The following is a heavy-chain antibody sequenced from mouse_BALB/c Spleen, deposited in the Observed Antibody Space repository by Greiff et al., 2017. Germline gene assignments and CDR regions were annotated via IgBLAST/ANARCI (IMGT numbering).Heavy chain of an antibody. V-gene: IGHV1S126*01. CDR2: IDPSDSET. J-gene: IGHJ4*01. Sequence: QVQLQQSGPQLVRPGASVKISCKASGYSFTSYWMHWVKQRPGQGLEWIGMIDPSDSETRLNQKFKDKATLTVDKSSSTAYMQLSSPTSEDSAVYYCARSRLRGPMDYWGQGTSVTVSS. D-gene: IGHD1-1*01. CDR1: GYSFTSYW. CDR3: ARSRLRGPMDY.